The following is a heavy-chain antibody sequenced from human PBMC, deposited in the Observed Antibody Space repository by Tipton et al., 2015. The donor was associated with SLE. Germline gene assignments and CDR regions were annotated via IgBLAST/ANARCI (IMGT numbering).Heavy chain of an antibody. J-gene: IGHJ4*02. CDR3: ARDAPMGI. Sequence: TLSLTCTVSGGSVSSGSYYWSWIRQPPGKGLEWIGEINHSGSTNYNPSLKSRVTISVDTSKNQFSLKLSSVTAADTAIYYCARDAPMGIWGQGTLVTVSS. CDR1: GGSVSSGSYY. D-gene: IGHD3-10*01. CDR2: INHSGST. V-gene: IGHV4-61*01.